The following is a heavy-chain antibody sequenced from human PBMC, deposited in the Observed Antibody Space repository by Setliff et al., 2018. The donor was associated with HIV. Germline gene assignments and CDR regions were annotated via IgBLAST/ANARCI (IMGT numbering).Heavy chain of an antibody. V-gene: IGHV4-39*01. CDR2: LFHTGSS. CDR3: ARPALGIGGGSRFDN. J-gene: IGHJ4*02. CDR1: GDSLAGSHYS. D-gene: IGHD3-10*01. Sequence: NPSETLSLTCTVSGDSLAGSHYSWGWVRQPPGQGLEWLGNLFHTGSSYFNPSLKSRLTMSVDTSKNQFSLSLISMTAADSAVYYCARPALGIGGGSRFDNWGQGTRVTVSS.